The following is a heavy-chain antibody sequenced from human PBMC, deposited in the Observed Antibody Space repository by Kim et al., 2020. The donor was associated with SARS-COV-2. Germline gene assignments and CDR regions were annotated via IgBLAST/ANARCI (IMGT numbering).Heavy chain of an antibody. D-gene: IGHD2-2*01. CDR3: AVGQAFDY. CDR2: IYSSGGT. Sequence: SETLSLTCTVSGGSVSSGNYYCNWIRQPAGKGLEWIGLIYSSGGTNYNPSLKSRVTISVDTSKNQFSLKLTSVTAADTAVYYCAVGQAFDYWGQGSLVTVSS. J-gene: IGHJ4*02. V-gene: IGHV4-61*02. CDR1: GGSVSSGNYY.